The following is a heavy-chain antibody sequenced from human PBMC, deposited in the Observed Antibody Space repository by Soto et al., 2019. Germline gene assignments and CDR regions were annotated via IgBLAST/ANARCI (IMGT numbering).Heavy chain of an antibody. CDR1: GYTFTSYA. CDR3: ARDRGAGQLWLGSFHAFDI. J-gene: IGHJ3*02. Sequence: GASVKVSCKASGYTFTSYAMHWVRQAPGQRLEWMGWINAGNGNTKYSQKFQGRVTITRDTSASTAYMELSSLRSEDTAVYYCARDRGAGQLWLGSFHAFDIWGQGTMVTVSS. CDR2: INAGNGNT. V-gene: IGHV1-3*01. D-gene: IGHD5-18*01.